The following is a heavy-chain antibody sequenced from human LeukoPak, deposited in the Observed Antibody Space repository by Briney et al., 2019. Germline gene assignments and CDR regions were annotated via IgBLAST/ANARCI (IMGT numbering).Heavy chain of an antibody. CDR3: AKDHVVGSSWYKVYGMDV. V-gene: IGHV3-30*18. CDR2: ISYDGSNK. Sequence: GRSLRLSCAASGFTFSSYGMHWVRQAPGKGLEWVAVISYDGSNKYYADSVKGRFTISRDNSKNTLYLQMNSLRAEDTAVYYCAKDHVVGSSWYKVYGMDVWGQGTTVTVSS. D-gene: IGHD6-13*01. J-gene: IGHJ6*02. CDR1: GFTFSSYG.